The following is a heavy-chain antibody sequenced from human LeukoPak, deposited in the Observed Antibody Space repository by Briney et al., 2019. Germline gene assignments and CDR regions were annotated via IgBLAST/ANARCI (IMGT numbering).Heavy chain of an antibody. V-gene: IGHV4-34*01. J-gene: IGHJ6*02. CDR2: INHSGST. Sequence: SETLSLTCAVYGGSFSGYYWSWIRQPPGKGLEWIGEINHSGSTNYNPSLKSRVTISLATSKTQFSLKLSSVTPADTAVYYCARVSVVYGMDVWGQGTTVTVSS. CDR1: GGSFSGYY. CDR3: ARVSVVYGMDV.